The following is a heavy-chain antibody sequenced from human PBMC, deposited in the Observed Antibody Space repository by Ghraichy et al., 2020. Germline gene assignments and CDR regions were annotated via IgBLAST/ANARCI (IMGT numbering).Heavy chain of an antibody. Sequence: GGSLRLSCAASGFTVSSNYMSWVRQAPGKGLEWVSVIYSGGSTYYADSVKGRFTISRDNSKNTLYLQMNSLRAEDTAVYYCAREWEPSAFDIWGQGTMVTVSS. D-gene: IGHD1-26*01. J-gene: IGHJ3*02. CDR3: AREWEPSAFDI. CDR2: IYSGGST. CDR1: GFTVSSNY. V-gene: IGHV3-66*01.